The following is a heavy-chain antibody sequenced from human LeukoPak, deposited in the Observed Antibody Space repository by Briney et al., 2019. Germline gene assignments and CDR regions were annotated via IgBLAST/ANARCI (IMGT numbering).Heavy chain of an antibody. CDR1: GGSITTYY. J-gene: IGHJ6*03. Sequence: KPSETLSLTCTVSGGSITTYYWSWIRQLPGKGLEWIGYMYTTGNTNYNPSLASRVTLSLDTSKNQFSLTLSSVTAADTAVYYCAKHDTLFGAAHFYMDAWGKGTTVTVSS. V-gene: IGHV4-59*08. D-gene: IGHD3-3*01. CDR2: MYTTGNT. CDR3: AKHDTLFGAAHFYMDA.